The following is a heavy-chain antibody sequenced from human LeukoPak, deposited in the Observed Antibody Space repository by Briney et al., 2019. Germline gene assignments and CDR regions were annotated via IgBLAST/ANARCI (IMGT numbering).Heavy chain of an antibody. CDR1: GVSFDDYY. J-gene: IGHJ4*02. Sequence: SETLSLTCAVSGVSFDDYYWIWVRQTPGKGLEWIGETNHSGYTNDSPSLKSRVTLSIDTSRKQFSLNLRSVTVADTGIYYCTRMTAGHDYWGQGTLVTVSS. D-gene: IGHD2-21*02. V-gene: IGHV4-34*01. CDR2: TNHSGYT. CDR3: TRMTAGHDY.